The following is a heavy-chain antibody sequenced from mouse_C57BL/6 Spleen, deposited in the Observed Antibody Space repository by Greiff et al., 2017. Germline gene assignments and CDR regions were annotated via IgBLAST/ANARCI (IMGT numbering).Heavy chain of an antibody. V-gene: IGHV1-69*01. J-gene: IGHJ4*01. CDR1: GYTFTSYW. CDR3: ARLRRNRDYYAMDY. CDR2: IDPSDSYT. Sequence: QVQLQQPGAELVMPGASVKLSCKASGYTFTSYWMHWVKQRPGQGLEWIGEIDPSDSYTNYNQKFKGKSTLTVDKSSSTAYMQLSSLTSEDSAVYYCARLRRNRDYYAMDYWGQGTSVTVSS.